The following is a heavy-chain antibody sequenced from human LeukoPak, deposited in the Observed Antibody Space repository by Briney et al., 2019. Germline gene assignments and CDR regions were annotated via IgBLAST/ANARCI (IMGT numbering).Heavy chain of an antibody. Sequence: ASVKVSCKASGYTFTSYYMHWVRQAPGQGLEWMGIINPSGGSTSYAQKFQGRVTMTRDTSTSTVYMELSSLRSEDTAVYYCARGLPTGDPWGQEAFDIWGQGTMVTVSS. CDR2: INPSGGST. J-gene: IGHJ3*02. CDR3: ARGLPTGDPWGQEAFDI. V-gene: IGHV1-46*01. D-gene: IGHD7-27*01. CDR1: GYTFTSYY.